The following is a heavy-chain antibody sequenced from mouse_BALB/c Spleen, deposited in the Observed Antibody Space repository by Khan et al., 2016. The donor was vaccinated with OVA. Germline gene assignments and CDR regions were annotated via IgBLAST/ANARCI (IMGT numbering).Heavy chain of an antibody. CDR2: INPNNGGS. CDR3: TRSGYGSFAY. V-gene: IGHV1S81*02. J-gene: IGHJ3*01. D-gene: IGHD2-2*01. Sequence: VQLQQSGAELVKPGASVKLSCKASGYTFTSYYMYWVKQRPGQGLEWIGEINPNNGGSNCNEKFKSKATLTVDKSSSTAYMQLSILTSEDSAVYYCTRSGYGSFAYWGQGTLVYFSA. CDR1: GYTFTSYY.